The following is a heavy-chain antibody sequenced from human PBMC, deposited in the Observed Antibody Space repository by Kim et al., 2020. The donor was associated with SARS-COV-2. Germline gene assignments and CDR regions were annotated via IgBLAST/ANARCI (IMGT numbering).Heavy chain of an antibody. D-gene: IGHD1-7*01. J-gene: IGHJ4*02. CDR3: AKGSGTYRPYYFDC. CDR1: GFTFSTYV. Sequence: GGSLRLSCAASGFTFSTYVMSWVRQAPGKGLEWVSAISGSSDSTYYADSVKGRFTISRDNSKNTLYLQMNSLRAEDTAVYFCAKGSGTYRPYYFDCWGQGTLVTVSS. CDR2: ISGSSDST. V-gene: IGHV3-23*01.